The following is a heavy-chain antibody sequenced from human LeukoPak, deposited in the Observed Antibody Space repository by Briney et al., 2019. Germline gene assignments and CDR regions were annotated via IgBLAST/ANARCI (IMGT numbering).Heavy chain of an antibody. D-gene: IGHD3-3*01. Sequence: GRSLRLSCAASGFTFSSYAMHWVRQAPGKGLEWVAVISYDGSNKYYADSVKGRFTISRDNSKNTLYLQMNSLRAEDTAVYYCARDRSGDDGFWSVYYTNCFDPWGQGTLVTVSS. V-gene: IGHV3-30*04. CDR1: GFTFSSYA. J-gene: IGHJ5*02. CDR3: ARDRSGDDGFWSVYYTNCFDP. CDR2: ISYDGSNK.